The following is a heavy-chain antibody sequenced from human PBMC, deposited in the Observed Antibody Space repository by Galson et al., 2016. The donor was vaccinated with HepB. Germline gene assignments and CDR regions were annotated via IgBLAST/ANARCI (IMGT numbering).Heavy chain of an antibody. V-gene: IGHV4-39*01. CDR2: ICYTGTT. CDR3: ARGGVSFSDS. Sequence: LSLTCSVSGGSISTSTYYWVWFRQPPGKGLEWIGSICYTGTTYYNPSLKSRLTISVDTSKNQFSLKLNSVTAADTAVYYCARGGVSFSDSWGQGTLVTVSS. D-gene: IGHD1-26*01. CDR1: GGSISTSTYY. J-gene: IGHJ4*02.